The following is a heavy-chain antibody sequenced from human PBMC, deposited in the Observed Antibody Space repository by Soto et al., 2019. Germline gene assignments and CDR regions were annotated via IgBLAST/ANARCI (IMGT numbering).Heavy chain of an antibody. CDR3: ARDQHGMDV. J-gene: IGHJ6*02. CDR1: GGSISSYY. CDR2: IYYSGST. V-gene: IGHV4-59*01. Sequence: QVQLQESGPGLVKPSETLSLTCTVSGGSISSYYWSWIRQPPGKGLEWIGYIYYSGSTNYNPTLKSLVTISVDTSKNQFSLKLSSVTAADTAVYYCARDQHGMDVWGQGTTVTVSS.